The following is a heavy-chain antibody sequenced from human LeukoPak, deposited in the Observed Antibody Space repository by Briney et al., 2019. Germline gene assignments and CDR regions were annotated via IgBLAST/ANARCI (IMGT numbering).Heavy chain of an antibody. CDR3: TRLVGGYCSGGSCYNWFDP. Sequence: GGSLRLSCAASGFTFSNAWMSWVRQASGKGLEWVGRIRSKANSYATTYAASVKGRFTIFRDDSKNTAYLQMNSLKTEDTAVYYCTRLVGGYCSGGSCYNWFDPWGQGTLVTVSS. J-gene: IGHJ5*02. D-gene: IGHD2-15*01. CDR2: IRSKANSYAT. V-gene: IGHV3-73*01. CDR1: GFTFSNAW.